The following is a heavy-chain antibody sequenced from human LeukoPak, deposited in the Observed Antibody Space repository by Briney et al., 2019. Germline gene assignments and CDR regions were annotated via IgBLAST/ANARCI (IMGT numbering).Heavy chain of an antibody. Sequence: PEGSLRLSCAASGFTFSSYWMSWVRQAPGKGLEWVANIKQDGSEKYYLDSVKGRFTISRDNAKNSLYLQMNSLSAEDTAVYYCARDSDIVVVPPDYWGQGTLVTVSS. CDR3: ARDSDIVVVPPDY. CDR1: GFTFSSYW. V-gene: IGHV3-7*01. J-gene: IGHJ4*02. CDR2: IKQDGSEK. D-gene: IGHD2-2*01.